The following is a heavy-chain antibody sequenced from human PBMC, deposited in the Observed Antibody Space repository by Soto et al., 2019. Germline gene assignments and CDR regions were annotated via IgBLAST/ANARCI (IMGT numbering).Heavy chain of an antibody. CDR2: IIPIFGTA. V-gene: IGHV1-69*12. D-gene: IGHD3-22*01. Sequence: QVQLVQSGAEVKKPGSSVKVSCKASGGTFSSYAISWVRQAPGQGLEWMGGIIPIFGTANYAQKFQGRVTIPADESTSTAYLALSSLRSEDTAVYYCARVRYYDSSGLMDVWGQGTTVTVSS. CDR3: ARVRYYDSSGLMDV. CDR1: GGTFSSYA. J-gene: IGHJ6*02.